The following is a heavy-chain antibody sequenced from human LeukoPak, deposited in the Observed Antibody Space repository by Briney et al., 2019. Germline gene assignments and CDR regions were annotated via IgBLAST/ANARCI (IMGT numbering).Heavy chain of an antibody. CDR3: AREELEGAFDY. CDR1: GFTFSSYG. D-gene: IGHD1-26*01. J-gene: IGHJ4*02. V-gene: IGHV3-30*03. Sequence: GGSLRLSCAASGFTFSSYGMHWVRQAPGKGLEWVAVISYDGSNKYYADSVKGRFTISRDNSKNTLYLQMNSLRAEDTAVYYCAREELEGAFDYWGQGTPVTVSS. CDR2: ISYDGSNK.